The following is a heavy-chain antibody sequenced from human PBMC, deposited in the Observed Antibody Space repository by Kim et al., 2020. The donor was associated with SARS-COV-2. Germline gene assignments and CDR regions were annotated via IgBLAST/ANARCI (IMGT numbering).Heavy chain of an antibody. CDR3: ARSSYDYVWGSNNWFDP. V-gene: IGHV3-48*04. D-gene: IGHD3-16*01. Sequence: GGSLRLSCAASGFTFSSYSMNWVRQAPGKGLEWVSYISSSSSTIYYEDSVKGRFTTSRDNAKNSLYLQMNSLRAEDTAVYYCARSSYDYVWGSNNWFDPWGQGTLVTVSS. CDR2: ISSSSSTI. J-gene: IGHJ5*02. CDR1: GFTFSSYS.